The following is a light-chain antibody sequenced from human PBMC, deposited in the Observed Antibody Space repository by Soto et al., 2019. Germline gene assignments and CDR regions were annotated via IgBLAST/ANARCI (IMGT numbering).Light chain of an antibody. CDR3: QQYNNSPWT. Sequence: EIVMTQSPATLSVSPGERATLSCRASQSVSSNLAWYQQKPGQAPRLLIYGASTRATGIPARFSGSGSGTEFTLTISSLQSEDFAVYYCQQYNNSPWTFGQGTKVETK. CDR2: GAS. CDR1: QSVSSN. V-gene: IGKV3-15*01. J-gene: IGKJ1*01.